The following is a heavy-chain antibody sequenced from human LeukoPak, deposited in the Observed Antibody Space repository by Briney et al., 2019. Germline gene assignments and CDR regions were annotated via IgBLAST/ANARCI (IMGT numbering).Heavy chain of an antibody. CDR2: ISSSSYI. V-gene: IGHV3-21*01. D-gene: IGHD3-9*01. CDR3: ARDNDLLRYFDWPLDY. Sequence: GGSLRLSCAASGFTFSSYSMNWVRQAPGKGLEWVSSISSSSYIYYADSVKGRFTISRGNAKNSLYLQMNSLRAEDTAVYYCARDNDLLRYFDWPLDYWGQGTLVTVSS. CDR1: GFTFSSYS. J-gene: IGHJ4*02.